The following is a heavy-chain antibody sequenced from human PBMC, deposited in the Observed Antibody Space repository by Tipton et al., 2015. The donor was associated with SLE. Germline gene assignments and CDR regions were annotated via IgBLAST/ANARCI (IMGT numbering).Heavy chain of an antibody. D-gene: IGHD3-10*01. CDR1: GGSFSGYY. Sequence: TLSLTCAVYGGSFSGYYWSWIRQPPGKGLEWIGEINHSGSTNYNPSPKSRVTISVDTSKNQFSLKLSSVTAADTAVYYCARDRGSGSYYNVGGLDYWGQGTLVTVSS. CDR2: INHSGST. V-gene: IGHV4-34*01. J-gene: IGHJ4*02. CDR3: ARDRGSGSYYNVGGLDY.